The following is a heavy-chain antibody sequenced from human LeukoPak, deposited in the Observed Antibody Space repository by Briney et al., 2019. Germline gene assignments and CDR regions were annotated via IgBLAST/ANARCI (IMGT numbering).Heavy chain of an antibody. D-gene: IGHD6-13*01. CDR2: ISSSSRTI. CDR1: GFTFSSYS. Sequence: GGSLRLSCAASGFTFSSYSMNWVRQAPGKGLEWVSYISSSSRTIYYADSVKGRFTISRDNAKNSLYLQMNSMRDEDTAVYCCARANGYSSSWYAPRVDYWGQGTLVSVSS. CDR3: ARANGYSSSWYAPRVDY. V-gene: IGHV3-48*02. J-gene: IGHJ4*02.